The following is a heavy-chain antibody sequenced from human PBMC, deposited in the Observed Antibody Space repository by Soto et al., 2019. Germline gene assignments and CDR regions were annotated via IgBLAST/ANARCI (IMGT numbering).Heavy chain of an antibody. CDR2: ISGSGGST. CDR1: GFTFSSYA. CDR3: AKEGGYCSSTSCYGRVYY. V-gene: IGHV3-23*01. D-gene: IGHD2-2*03. J-gene: IGHJ4*02. Sequence: EVQLLESGGGLVQPGGSLRLSCAASGFTFSSYAMSWVRQAPGKGLESVSAISGSGGSTYYADSVKGRFTISRDNSKNTLYLQMNSLRAEDTAVYYCAKEGGYCSSTSCYGRVYYWGKGTLVTVSS.